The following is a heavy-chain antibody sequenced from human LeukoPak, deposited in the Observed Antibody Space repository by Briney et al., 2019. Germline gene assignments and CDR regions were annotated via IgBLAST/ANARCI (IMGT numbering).Heavy chain of an antibody. J-gene: IGHJ4*02. Sequence: GGSLRLSCAASGFIVINTFMTWVRQSPGKGLEWVSVFYAGGGIYYAESVQGRFSISRDISKNTIYLHMNDLRPEDTAIYHCARALGDPLDYWGQGIQATVSS. V-gene: IGHV3-66*01. CDR2: FYAGGGI. CDR3: ARALGDPLDY. CDR1: GFIVINTF. D-gene: IGHD1-26*01.